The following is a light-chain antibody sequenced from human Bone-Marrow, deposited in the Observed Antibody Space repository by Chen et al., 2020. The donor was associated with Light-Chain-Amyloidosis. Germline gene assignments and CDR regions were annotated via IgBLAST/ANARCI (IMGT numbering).Light chain of an antibody. CDR3: QGWDGGSDRPV. CDR1: NIGSTS. Sequence: SYVLTQPSSVSVAPGQTATIACGGNNIGSTSVHWYQQPPGQAPLLVVDDDSDRPSGIPERLWGCSSGNPGTLTFSGVGAGDGADYCCQGWDGGSDRPVFGGGTKLNVL. J-gene: IGLJ3*02. CDR2: DDS. V-gene: IGLV3-21*02.